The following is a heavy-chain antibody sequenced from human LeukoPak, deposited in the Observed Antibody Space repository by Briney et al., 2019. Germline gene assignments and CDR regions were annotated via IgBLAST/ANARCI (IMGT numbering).Heavy chain of an antibody. CDR3: AKNRAGYNWYFDL. Sequence: GASLRLSCAASGFTFSSYAMSWVRQAPGKGREWVSAISGGGGSTYYADSVKGRFTISRDNSKNTLYMQMNSMRAEDTAVYYCAKNRAGYNWYFDLWGRGTLVTVSS. J-gene: IGHJ2*01. CDR2: ISGGGGST. CDR1: GFTFSSYA. V-gene: IGHV3-23*01. D-gene: IGHD3-9*01.